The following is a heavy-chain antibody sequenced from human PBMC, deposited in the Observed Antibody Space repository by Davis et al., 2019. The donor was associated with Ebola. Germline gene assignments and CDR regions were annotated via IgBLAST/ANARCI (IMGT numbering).Heavy chain of an antibody. Sequence: SGPTLVKPTQTLTLTCTFSGFSLSTSGMRVSWIRQPPGKALEWLARSDWDDDKFYSTSLKTRLTISKDTSKNQVVLTMTNMDPVDTATYYCARIAVAGIHFDYWGQGTLVTVSS. V-gene: IGHV2-70*04. J-gene: IGHJ4*02. CDR2: SDWDDDK. CDR1: GFSLSTSGMR. CDR3: ARIAVAGIHFDY. D-gene: IGHD6-19*01.